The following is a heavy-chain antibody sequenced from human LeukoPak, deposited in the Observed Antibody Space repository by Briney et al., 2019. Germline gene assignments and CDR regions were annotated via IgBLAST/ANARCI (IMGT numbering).Heavy chain of an antibody. CDR3: ARWRGAQSEFDN. CDR1: VFSFRDYW. D-gene: IGHD3-3*01. J-gene: IGHJ4*02. Sequence: GGSLRLSCAASVFSFRDYWMSWVPHAPGKGLECVAHLYQDGSEQEFVDSVKGRFTISRDNARKSLYLQMNSLRAEDTAVYYCARWRGAQSEFDNWGQGTLVTVAS. V-gene: IGHV3-7*01. CDR2: LYQDGSEQ.